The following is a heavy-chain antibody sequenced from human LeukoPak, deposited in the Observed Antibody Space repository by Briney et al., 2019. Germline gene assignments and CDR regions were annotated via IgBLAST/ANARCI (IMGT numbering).Heavy chain of an antibody. CDR3: ARLGYYYDSSGYSPFDY. Sequence: SETLSLTCTVSGGSISSYYWGWIRQPPGKGLEWIGSIYYSGSTYYNPSLKSRVTISVDTSKNQFSLKLSSVTAADTAVYYCARLGYYYDSSGYSPFDYWGQGTLVTVSS. CDR2: IYYSGST. J-gene: IGHJ4*02. CDR1: GGSISSYY. D-gene: IGHD3-22*01. V-gene: IGHV4-39*01.